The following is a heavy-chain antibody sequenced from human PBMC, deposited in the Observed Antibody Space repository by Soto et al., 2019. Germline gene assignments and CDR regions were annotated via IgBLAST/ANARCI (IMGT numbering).Heavy chain of an antibody. CDR3: TDTGISGSRKPPYYYYGMDV. D-gene: IGHD1-26*01. CDR1: GFTFSNAW. Sequence: EVQLVESGGGLVKPGGSLRLSCAASGFTFSNAWMNWVRQAPGKGLEWVGRIKSKTDGGTTDYAAPVKGRFTISRDDSTNTMYLQMNSLKTEDTAFYYCTDTGISGSRKPPYYYYGMDVWGQGTTVTVSS. J-gene: IGHJ6*02. CDR2: IKSKTDGGTT. V-gene: IGHV3-15*07.